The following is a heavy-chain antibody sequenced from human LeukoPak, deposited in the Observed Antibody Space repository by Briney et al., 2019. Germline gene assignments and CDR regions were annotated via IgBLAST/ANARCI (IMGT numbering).Heavy chain of an antibody. V-gene: IGHV1-69*05. J-gene: IGHJ5*02. Sequence: SVKVSCKASGGTFSSYAISWVRQAPGQGLEWMGGIIPIFGTANYAQKFQGRVTITTDESTSTAYMELSSLRSEDTAVYYCARESVPAAPAMNWLDPWGQGTLVTVSS. CDR3: ARESVPAAPAMNWLDP. CDR1: GGTFSSYA. D-gene: IGHD2-2*01. CDR2: IIPIFGTA.